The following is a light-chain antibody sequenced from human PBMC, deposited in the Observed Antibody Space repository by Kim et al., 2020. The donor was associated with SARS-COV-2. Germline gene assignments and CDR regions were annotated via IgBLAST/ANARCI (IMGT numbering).Light chain of an antibody. CDR2: DAS. J-gene: IGKJ4*01. Sequence: SASVGDRVTLTCQASQDISNYLNWYHQKPGKAPKLLIYDASHLQTGVPSRFRGSGSGTDFTFTIGSLQPEHIATFYSQQYDSLPRTFGGGNKLEI. CDR1: QDISNY. CDR3: QQYDSLPRT. V-gene: IGKV1-33*01.